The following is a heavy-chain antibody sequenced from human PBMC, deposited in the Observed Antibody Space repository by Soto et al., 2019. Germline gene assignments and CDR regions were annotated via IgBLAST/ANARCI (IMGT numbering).Heavy chain of an antibody. CDR2: IIPIFGTA. V-gene: IGHV1-69*13. CDR1: GGTFSSYA. CDR3: ASHYDSSGYVDYYYGMDV. J-gene: IGHJ6*02. Sequence: VASVKVSCKASGGTFSSYAISWVRQAPGQGLEWMGGIIPIFGTANYAQKFQGRVTITADESTSTAYMELSSLRSEDTAVYYCASHYDSSGYVDYYYGMDVWGQGTTVTVS. D-gene: IGHD3-22*01.